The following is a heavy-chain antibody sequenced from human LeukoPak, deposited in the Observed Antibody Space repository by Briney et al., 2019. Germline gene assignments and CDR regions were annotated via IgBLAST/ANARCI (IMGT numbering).Heavy chain of an antibody. V-gene: IGHV3-15*01. CDR2: IKSKTDGGTT. J-gene: IGHJ4*02. D-gene: IGHD3-22*01. Sequence: GGSLRLSCAASGFTFSNAWMSWVRQAPGKGLQWVGRIKSKTDGGTTDYAAPVKGRFTISRDDSKNTLYLQMNSLKTEDTAVYYCTTDDNESSGVDYWGQGTLVTVSS. CDR1: GFTFSNAW. CDR3: TTDDNESSGVDY.